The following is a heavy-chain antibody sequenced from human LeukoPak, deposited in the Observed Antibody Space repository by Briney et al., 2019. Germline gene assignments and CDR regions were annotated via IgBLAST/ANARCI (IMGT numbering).Heavy chain of an antibody. Sequence: GGSLRLSCAASGFTFSSYGMHWVRQAPGKGLEWVAVITYDGSNKYYADSVKGRFTISRDNSKNTLCLQMNSLRVEDTAVYYCAKRAVAGTGRAFDYWGQGTLVTVSS. J-gene: IGHJ4*02. V-gene: IGHV3-30*18. CDR2: ITYDGSNK. CDR3: AKRAVAGTGRAFDY. D-gene: IGHD6-19*01. CDR1: GFTFSSYG.